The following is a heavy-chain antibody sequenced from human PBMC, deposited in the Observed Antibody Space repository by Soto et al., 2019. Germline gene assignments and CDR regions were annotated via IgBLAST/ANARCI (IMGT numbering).Heavy chain of an antibody. CDR3: VRVKLGSYDWFDP. V-gene: IGHV3-74*01. D-gene: IGHD3-16*01. Sequence: EVQLVESGGGLVQPGGALRLSCAASGFTFSNYGMHWVRQAPGKGLMWVSRINPDGSRTTYADSVKGRFAISKDNAKNTVFLQMNSLRAEDTAVYYCVRVKLGSYDWFDPWGQGTLVTVSS. J-gene: IGHJ5*02. CDR1: GFTFSNYG. CDR2: INPDGSRT.